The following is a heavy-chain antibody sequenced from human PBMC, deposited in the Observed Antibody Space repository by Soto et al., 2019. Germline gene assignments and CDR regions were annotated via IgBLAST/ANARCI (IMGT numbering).Heavy chain of an antibody. CDR3: ARGMPTDDYDSRGAESLHP. D-gene: IGHD3-22*01. V-gene: IGHV3-74*01. Sequence: GGSLRFSCAAPVFTFSSYGMHLVRQGPGKGLVCVSRINIDGSSTSYADSVKGRFTISRDKAKNTLYLQMNSLRAEDTAVYYCARGMPTDDYDSRGAESLHPWGQGT. CDR2: INIDGSST. J-gene: IGHJ1*01. CDR1: VFTFSSYG.